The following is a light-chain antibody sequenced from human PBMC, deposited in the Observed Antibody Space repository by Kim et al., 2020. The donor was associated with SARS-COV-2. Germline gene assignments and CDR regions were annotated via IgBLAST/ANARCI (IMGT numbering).Light chain of an antibody. Sequence: QSALTQPASVSGSPGQSITISCTGTYSDVGGYNYVSWYQQHPGKAPKLIIYDVTNRPSGVSNRFSGSKSGKTASLTISDLQAEDEADYYCSSYTTTTTDVLFGGGTQLTVL. CDR1: YSDVGGYNY. CDR2: DVT. V-gene: IGLV2-14*03. J-gene: IGLJ2*01. CDR3: SSYTTTTTDVL.